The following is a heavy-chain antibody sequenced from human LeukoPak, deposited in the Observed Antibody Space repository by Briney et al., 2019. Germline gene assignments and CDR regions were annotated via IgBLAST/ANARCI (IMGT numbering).Heavy chain of an antibody. CDR3: AKEPRRGYYDSSGYFDY. V-gene: IGHV3-20*04. CDR1: GFTFDDYG. D-gene: IGHD3-22*01. CDR2: INWNGGST. Sequence: GGSLRLSCAASGFTFDDYGMSWVRLAPGKGLEWVSGINWNGGSTGYADSVKGRFTISRDNAKNSLYLQMNSLRAEDTAVYYCAKEPRRGYYDSSGYFDYWGQGTLVTVSS. J-gene: IGHJ4*02.